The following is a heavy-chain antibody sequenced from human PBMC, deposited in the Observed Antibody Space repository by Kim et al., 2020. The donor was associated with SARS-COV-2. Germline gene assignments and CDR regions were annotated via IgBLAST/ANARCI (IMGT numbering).Heavy chain of an antibody. V-gene: IGHV1-69*13. CDR3: ASHSIISGYCSSTSCFYGMDV. D-gene: IGHD2-2*01. Sequence: SVKVSCKASGGTFSSYAISWVRQAPGQGLEWMGGIIPIFGTANYAQKFQGRVTITADESTSTAYMELSSLRSEDTAVYYCASHSIISGYCSSTSCFYGMDVWGQGTTVTVSS. J-gene: IGHJ6*02. CDR1: GGTFSSYA. CDR2: IIPIFGTA.